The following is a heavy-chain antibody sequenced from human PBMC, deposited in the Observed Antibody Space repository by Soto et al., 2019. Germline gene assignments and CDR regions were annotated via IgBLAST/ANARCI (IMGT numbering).Heavy chain of an antibody. CDR2: IYWDGDK. D-gene: IGHD3-10*01. Sequence: QITLKESGPTLVKPTQTLTLTCTFSGFSLSPSGVGVGWIRQPPGKALECLALIYWDGDKRYSPSLQSRRSITKDNSKNQVVLTMTKMDPVDTATYYCAHIPSYYQYDWFDPWGQGTLVTVSS. CDR1: GFSLSPSGVG. J-gene: IGHJ5*02. CDR3: AHIPSYYQYDWFDP. V-gene: IGHV2-5*02.